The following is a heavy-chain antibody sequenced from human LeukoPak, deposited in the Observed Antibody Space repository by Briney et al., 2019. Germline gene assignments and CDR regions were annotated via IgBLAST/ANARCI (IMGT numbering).Heavy chain of an antibody. D-gene: IGHD3-16*01. Sequence: SETLSLTCTVSGGSISSGDYYWSWIRQPPGKGLEWIGYIYYSGSTYYNPSLKSRVTISVDTSKIQFSLKLSSVTAADTAVNYCARDGLGGLDYWGQGTLVTVSS. J-gene: IGHJ4*02. CDR3: ARDGLGGLDY. V-gene: IGHV4-30-4*01. CDR2: IYYSGST. CDR1: GGSISSGDYY.